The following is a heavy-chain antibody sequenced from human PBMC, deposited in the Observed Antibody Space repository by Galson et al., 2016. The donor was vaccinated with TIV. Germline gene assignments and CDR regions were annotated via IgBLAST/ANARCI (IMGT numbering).Heavy chain of an antibody. CDR2: INPSGGNT. D-gene: IGHD2-15*01. CDR1: GYTFTSYN. V-gene: IGHV1-46*01. J-gene: IGHJ2*01. Sequence: SVKVSCKASGYTFTSYNMHWVRQAPGQGPEWMGIINPSGGNTEYAQKFQGRVTMTRDTSTSTVYMELNSLRSEDTAVYYCARDGLYCSGGSYYTDWYFDLWGRGTLVTVSS. CDR3: ARDGLYCSGGSYYTDWYFDL.